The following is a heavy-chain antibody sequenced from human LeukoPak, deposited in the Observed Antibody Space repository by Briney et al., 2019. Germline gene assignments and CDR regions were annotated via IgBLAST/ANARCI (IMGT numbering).Heavy chain of an antibody. CDR3: AREFDSSGYYFDY. J-gene: IGHJ4*02. V-gene: IGHV3-30-3*01. CDR1: GFTFSIYA. D-gene: IGHD3-22*01. Sequence: PGGSLRLSCVASGFTFSIYAIHWVRQAPGKGLEWVSVISYDGNNKYYADSVKGRFTISRDNSKNTLYLEMNSLRAEDTAVYYCAREFDSSGYYFDYWGQGTLVTVSS. CDR2: ISYDGNNK.